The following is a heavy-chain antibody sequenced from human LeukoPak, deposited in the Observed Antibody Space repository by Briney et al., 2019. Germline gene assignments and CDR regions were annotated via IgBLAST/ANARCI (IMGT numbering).Heavy chain of an antibody. V-gene: IGHV1-69*04. CDR3: ARAPGYSYGLFDY. D-gene: IGHD5-18*01. Sequence: ASVKVSCKASGGTFSSYAISWVRQAPGQGLEWMGRIIPILGIANYAQKFQGRVTITADKSTSTAYMELSSLRSEDTAVYYCARAPGYSYGLFDYWGQGTLVTVSS. J-gene: IGHJ4*02. CDR2: IIPILGIA. CDR1: GGTFSSYA.